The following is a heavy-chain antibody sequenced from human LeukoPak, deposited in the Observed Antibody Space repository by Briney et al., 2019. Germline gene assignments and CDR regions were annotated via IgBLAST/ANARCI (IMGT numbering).Heavy chain of an antibody. J-gene: IGHJ6*02. CDR1: GYTFTDYY. CDR3: ARDHCTSSGCYEYYYYGMDV. Sequence: ASVKVSCKASGYTFTDYYIHWVRQAPGQGLEWMGWINPNSGGTNSAQKFQGRVTMTRDTSVSTAYMEVSRPRSDDTAVYYCARDHCTSSGCYEYYYYGMDVWGQGTTVTVSS. V-gene: IGHV1-2*02. D-gene: IGHD2-2*01. CDR2: INPNSGGT.